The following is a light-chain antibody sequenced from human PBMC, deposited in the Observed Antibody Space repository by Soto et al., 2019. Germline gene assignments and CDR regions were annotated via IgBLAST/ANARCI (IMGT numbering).Light chain of an antibody. CDR1: SSDIGLYNY. CDR2: EVN. Sequence: QSVVSQPASMSGAPGQSITIPCTGASSDIGLYNYVSWYQHHPGKAPKLLISEVNVRPSGLSDRFSASKAGNTASLTISGLQPEDEAYYYCSSLPTTSTPIVFGSGTKVTVL. J-gene: IGLJ1*01. CDR3: SSLPTTSTPIV. V-gene: IGLV2-14*01.